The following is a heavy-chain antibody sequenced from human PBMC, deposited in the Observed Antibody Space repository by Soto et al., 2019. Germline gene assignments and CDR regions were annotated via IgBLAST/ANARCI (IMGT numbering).Heavy chain of an antibody. J-gene: IGHJ4*02. D-gene: IGHD3-3*01. CDR2: TSYDGSNK. CDR3: AIARSYYDVRSGHLDY. CDR1: GFTFSNYG. V-gene: IGHV3-30*03. Sequence: GGSLRLSCAASGFTFSNYGMHWVRQAPGKGLEWVAVTSYDGSNKYYADSVKGRFTISRDNSKNTVYLQMNSLRAEDTAVYYCAIARSYYDVRSGHLDYWGQGTQVTVSS.